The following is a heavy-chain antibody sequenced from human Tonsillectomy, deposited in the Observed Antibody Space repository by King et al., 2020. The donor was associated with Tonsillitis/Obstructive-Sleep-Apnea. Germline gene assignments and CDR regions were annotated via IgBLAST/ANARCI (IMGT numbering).Heavy chain of an antibody. Sequence: VQLQESGPGLVKPSETLSLTCTVSGGSISSYYWSWIRQPPGKGLEWIGYIYYSGSTNYNPSLKSRVTISVDTSKNQFSLKLSSVTAAATAVYYCARDGIAATYYYGMDVWGQGTTVTVSS. D-gene: IGHD6-13*01. CDR3: ARDGIAATYYYGMDV. J-gene: IGHJ6*02. CDR2: IYYSGST. CDR1: GGSISSYY. V-gene: IGHV4-59*01.